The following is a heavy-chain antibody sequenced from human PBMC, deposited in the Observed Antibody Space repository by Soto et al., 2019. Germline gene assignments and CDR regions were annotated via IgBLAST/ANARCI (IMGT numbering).Heavy chain of an antibody. D-gene: IGHD3-22*01. CDR1: GFTFSSYG. Sequence: GGSLRLSCAASGFTFSSYGMHWVRQAPGKGLEWVAVIWYDGSNKYYADSVKGRFTISRDNSKNTLYLQMNSLRAEDTAVYYCARDNGYYDSSGYYFDYWGQGTLVTVSS. CDR3: ARDNGYYDSSGYYFDY. J-gene: IGHJ4*02. CDR2: IWYDGSNK. V-gene: IGHV3-33*01.